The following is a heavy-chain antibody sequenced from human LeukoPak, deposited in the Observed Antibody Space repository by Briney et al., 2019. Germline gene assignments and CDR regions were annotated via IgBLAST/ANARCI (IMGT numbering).Heavy chain of an antibody. V-gene: IGHV1-2*02. D-gene: IGHD3-10*01. CDR3: ARVRDSDAFDI. CDR1: GYTFTGYY. J-gene: IGHJ3*02. Sequence: GASVKVSCKASGYTFTGYYMHWVRQAPGQGLEWMGWINPNSGGTNYAQKFQGRVTMTRDTSISTAYMELSSLRSEDTAVYYCARVRDSDAFDIWGQGTMVTVSS. CDR2: INPNSGGT.